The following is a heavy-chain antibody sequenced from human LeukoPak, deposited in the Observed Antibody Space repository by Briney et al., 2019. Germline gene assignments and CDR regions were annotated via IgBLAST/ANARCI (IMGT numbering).Heavy chain of an antibody. CDR1: GFTFSSSA. J-gene: IGHJ6*02. D-gene: IGHD5-24*01. V-gene: IGHV3-53*01. CDR3: AREVSGYKNSYYYGMDV. CDR2: IYSGGST. Sequence: GGSLRLSCAASGFTFSSSAMSWVRQVPGKGLEWVSVIYSGGSTYYADSVKGRFTISRDNSKNTLYLQMNSLRAEDTAVYYCAREVSGYKNSYYYGMDVWGQGTTVTVSS.